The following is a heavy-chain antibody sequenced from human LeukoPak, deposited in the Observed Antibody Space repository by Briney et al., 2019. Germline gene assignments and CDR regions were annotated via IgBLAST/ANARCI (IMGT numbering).Heavy chain of an antibody. CDR1: GGSISSYY. V-gene: IGHV4-59*01. D-gene: IGHD3-10*01. CDR3: ARGGLGGSGSYYNVLDY. CDR2: ISYSGST. Sequence: HPSETLSLTCTVSGGSISSYYWSWIRQPPGKGLEWIGYISYSGSTNYNPSLKSRVTISVDTSRNQFSLKLSSVTAADTAVYYCARGGLGGSGSYYNVLDYWGQGTLVTVSS. J-gene: IGHJ4*02.